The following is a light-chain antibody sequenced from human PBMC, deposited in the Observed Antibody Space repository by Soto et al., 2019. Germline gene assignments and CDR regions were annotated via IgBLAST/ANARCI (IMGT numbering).Light chain of an antibody. CDR3: SSYTSSSTVV. V-gene: IGLV2-14*01. Sequence: QSVLTQPASVSGSPGQSITISCTGTSSEVGGYNYVSWYQQHPGKAPKLMIYDVRNRPSGVSNRFSGSKSGNTASLTISGLQAEDEADYYCSSYTSSSTVVFGGGTKLTVL. CDR1: SSEVGGYNY. J-gene: IGLJ2*01. CDR2: DVR.